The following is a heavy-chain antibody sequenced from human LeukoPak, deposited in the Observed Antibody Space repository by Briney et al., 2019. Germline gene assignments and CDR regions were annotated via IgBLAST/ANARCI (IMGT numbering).Heavy chain of an antibody. D-gene: IGHD4-17*01. V-gene: IGHV3-74*01. J-gene: IGHJ3*02. Sequence: PGGSLRLSYAASGFTFSSYWMHWVRQAPGKGLVWVSRINSDGSSTSYADSVKGRFTISRDNAKNTLYLQMNSLRAEDTAVYYCARGKFWATVTTFDAFDIWGQGTMVTVSS. CDR3: ARGKFWATVTTFDAFDI. CDR2: INSDGSST. CDR1: GFTFSSYW.